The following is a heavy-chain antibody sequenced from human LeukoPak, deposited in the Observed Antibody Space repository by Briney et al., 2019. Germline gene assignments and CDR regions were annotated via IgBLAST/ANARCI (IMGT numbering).Heavy chain of an antibody. CDR3: ARLYTGSSRDYYYSTDV. CDR1: GYSISSGYY. J-gene: IGHJ6*03. D-gene: IGHD6-13*01. V-gene: IGHV4-38-2*02. Sequence: AETLSLTCTVSGYSISSGYYWGWIRQPPGKGLGGIGSIYHSRSTCYNPSLKSRVTISVDTAKNQFCMKLSSVTAAQPAVYYCARLYTGSSRDYYYSTDVWGKGTTVTVSS. CDR2: IYHSRST.